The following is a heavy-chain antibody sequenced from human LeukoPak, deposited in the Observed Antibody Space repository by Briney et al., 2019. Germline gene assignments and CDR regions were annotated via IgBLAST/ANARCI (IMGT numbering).Heavy chain of an antibody. J-gene: IGHJ4*02. D-gene: IGHD3-3*02. CDR3: ARAPSNAHFDY. CDR1: GFTVRNNY. CDR2: IYSGGST. V-gene: IGHV3-66*01. Sequence: PGGSLRLSCAASGFTVRNNYMSWVRQAPGKGPEWVSLIYSGGSTYYADSVKGRFTISRDNSNNTVYLQMNSLRAEDTAVYYCARAPSNAHFDYWGQGTLVTVSS.